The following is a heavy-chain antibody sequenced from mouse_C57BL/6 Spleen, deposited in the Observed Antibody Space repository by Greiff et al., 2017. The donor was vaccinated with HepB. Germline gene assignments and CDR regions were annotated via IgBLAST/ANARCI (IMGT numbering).Heavy chain of an antibody. D-gene: IGHD2-5*01. CDR3: ARGRAYYSNYDYAMDY. V-gene: IGHV5-17*01. J-gene: IGHJ4*01. CDR2: ISSGSSTI. CDR1: GFTFSDYG. Sequence: EVKLVESGGGLVKPGGSLKLSCAASGFTFSDYGMHWVRQAPEKGLEWVAYISSGSSTIYYADTVKGRFTISRDNAKNTLFLQMTSLRSEDTAMYYCARGRAYYSNYDYAMDYWGQGTSVTVSS.